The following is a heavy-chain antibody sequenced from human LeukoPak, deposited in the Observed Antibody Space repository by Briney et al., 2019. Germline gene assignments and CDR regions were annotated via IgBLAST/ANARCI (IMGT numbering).Heavy chain of an antibody. V-gene: IGHV3-23*01. CDR3: ATGAYFAD. D-gene: IGHD2-21*01. J-gene: IGHJ4*02. Sequence: PGGSLRLSCAASGFTFSKSPMTWVRQALGKGLEWVSTISDSGGDTYHADSVKGRFTISRDNSMNRLYLQMNSLRAEDTAIYYCATGAYFADWGQGTLVTVSS. CDR2: ISDSGGDT. CDR1: GFTFSKSP.